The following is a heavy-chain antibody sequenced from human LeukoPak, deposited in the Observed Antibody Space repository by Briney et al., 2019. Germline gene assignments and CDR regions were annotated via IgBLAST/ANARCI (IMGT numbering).Heavy chain of an antibody. CDR2: TYYRSKWYN. CDR1: GDSFSSNSAA. V-gene: IGHV6-1*01. D-gene: IGHD3-3*01. J-gene: IGHJ4*02. CDR3: ARDTRDAYYDFWSGYYTGAYFDY. Sequence: SQTLSLTCAISGDSFSSNSAAWNWIRQSPSRGLEWLGRTYYRSKWYNDYAVSVKSRITINPDTSKNQFSLQLNSVTPEDTAVYYCARDTRDAYYDFWSGYYTGAYFDYWGQGTLVTVSS.